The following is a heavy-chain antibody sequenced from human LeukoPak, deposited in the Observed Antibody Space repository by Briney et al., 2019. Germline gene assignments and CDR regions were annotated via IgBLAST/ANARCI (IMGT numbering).Heavy chain of an antibody. D-gene: IGHD3-22*01. J-gene: IGHJ5*02. CDR2: MNPNSGNT. V-gene: IGHV1-8*01. CDR3: ASWFYDSSGYYFSGFDP. Sequence: ASVKVSCKASGYTFTSSDINWVRQATGQGLEWMGWMNPNSGNTGYAQKFQGRVTMTRNTSISTAYMELSSLRSEGTAVYSCASWFYDSSGYYFSGFDPWGQGTLVTVSS. CDR1: GYTFTSSD.